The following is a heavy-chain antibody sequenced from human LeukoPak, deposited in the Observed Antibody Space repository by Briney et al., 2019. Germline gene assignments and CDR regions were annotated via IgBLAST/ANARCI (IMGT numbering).Heavy chain of an antibody. J-gene: IGHJ4*02. CDR2: INPNSGGT. CDR1: GYTFTGYY. CDR3: ARDLGSTTGTTNY. D-gene: IGHD1-1*01. Sequence: ASVKVSCKASGYTFTGYYMHWVRQAPGQGLEWMGWINPNSGGTNYAQKFQGRVTMTRDTSISTAYMELSRLRSDDTAVYYCARDLGSTTGTTNYWGQGTLVTVSS. V-gene: IGHV1-2*02.